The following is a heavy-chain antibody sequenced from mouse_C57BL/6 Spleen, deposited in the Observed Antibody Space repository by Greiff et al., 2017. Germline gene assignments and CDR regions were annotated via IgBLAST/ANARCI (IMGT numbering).Heavy chain of an antibody. CDR1: GYTFTSYW. CDR2: IDPSDSYT. V-gene: IGHV1-69*01. CDR3: ARSLYSNLAY. Sequence: QVQLQQPGAELVMPGASVKLSCKASGYTFTSYWMHWVKQRPGQGLEWIGEIDPSDSYTNYNQKFKGKSTLTVDKSSSTAYMQLSSLTSEDSAVYYCARSLYSNLAYWGQGTLVTVSA. J-gene: IGHJ3*01. D-gene: IGHD2-5*01.